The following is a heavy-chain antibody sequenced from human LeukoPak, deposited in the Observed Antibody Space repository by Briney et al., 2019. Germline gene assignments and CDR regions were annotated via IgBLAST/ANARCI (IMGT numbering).Heavy chain of an antibody. J-gene: IGHJ6*03. CDR2: TRNKANSYTT. CDR3: ARGGYDDYYYYYYMDV. Sequence: GGSLRLSCAASGFTFSDHYMDWVRQAPGKGLAWVGRTRNKANSYTTEYAASVKGRFTISRDDSKNSLYLQMNSLKTEDTAVYYCARGGYDDYYYYYYMDVWGKGTTVTVSS. V-gene: IGHV3-72*01. CDR1: GFTFSDHY. D-gene: IGHD5-12*01.